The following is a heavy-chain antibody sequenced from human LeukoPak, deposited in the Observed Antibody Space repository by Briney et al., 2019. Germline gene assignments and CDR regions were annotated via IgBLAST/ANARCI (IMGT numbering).Heavy chain of an antibody. V-gene: IGHV3-30-3*01. CDR1: GFTFSSYA. D-gene: IGHD4-17*01. J-gene: IGHJ4*02. CDR3: ARDKGGLYGDYD. Sequence: GGSLRLSCAASGFTFSSYAMHWVRQAPGKGLEWVAVISYDGSNKYYADSVKGRFTISRDNSKNTLYLQMNSLRAEDTGVYYCARDKGGLYGDYDWGQGTLVTVSS. CDR2: ISYDGSNK.